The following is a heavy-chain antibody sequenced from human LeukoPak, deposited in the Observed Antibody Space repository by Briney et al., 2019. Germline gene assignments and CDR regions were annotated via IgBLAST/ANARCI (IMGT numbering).Heavy chain of an antibody. V-gene: IGHV3-30*18. J-gene: IGHJ4*02. D-gene: IGHD3-3*01. Sequence: GRSLRLSCAASGFTFSSYGMHWVRQAPGKGLEWVAVISYDGSNKYYADSVKGRFTISRDNSKNTLYLQVNSLRAEDTAVYYCAKDPSYDFWSGYYTGDYWGQGTLVTVSS. CDR3: AKDPSYDFWSGYYTGDY. CDR2: ISYDGSNK. CDR1: GFTFSSYG.